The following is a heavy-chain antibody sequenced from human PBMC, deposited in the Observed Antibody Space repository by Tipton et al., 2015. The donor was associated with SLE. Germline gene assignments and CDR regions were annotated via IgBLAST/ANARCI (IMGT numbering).Heavy chain of an antibody. J-gene: IGHJ4*02. CDR1: GYTFTSCD. Sequence: QLVQSGAEVKKPGASVKVSCKASGYTFTSCDINWVRQATGQGLEWMGWMNPNSGDAGYALKFQGRVTMTRNISKSTAYMELSSLRSEDTAVYYCARRWDCSGGSCQGSFGYWGQGTLVTVSS. CDR3: ARRWDCSGGSCQGSFGY. V-gene: IGHV1-8*01. CDR2: MNPNSGDA. D-gene: IGHD2-15*01.